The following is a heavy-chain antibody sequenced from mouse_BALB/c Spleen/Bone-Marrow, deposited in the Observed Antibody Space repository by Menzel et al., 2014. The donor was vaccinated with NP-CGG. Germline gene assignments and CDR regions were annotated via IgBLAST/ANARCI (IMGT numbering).Heavy chain of an antibody. CDR1: GYTLTSYW. V-gene: IGHV1-69*02. J-gene: IGHJ4*01. CDR3: ARALGDGYYYAMDY. Sequence: VQLQQSGAELVKPGPPVKLSCKASGYTLTSYWMTWVKQRPGRGLEWIGRIDPSDSETHYNQEFKDKATLTVDKSSSAAYIQLSSLTSEDSAVYYCARALGDGYYYAMDYWGQGTSVTVSS. CDR2: IDPSDSET. D-gene: IGHD2-3*01.